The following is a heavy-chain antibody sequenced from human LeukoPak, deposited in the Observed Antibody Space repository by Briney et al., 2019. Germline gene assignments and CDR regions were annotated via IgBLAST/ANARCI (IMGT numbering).Heavy chain of an antibody. J-gene: IGHJ5*02. CDR2: VSADGSTT. V-gene: IGHV3-74*01. CDR3: ARGFDGYPFGWWFDP. D-gene: IGHD5-24*01. Sequence: GGSLRLSCVVSGFTFSTYWMHWVRQAPGKGLVWVSRVSADGSTTIYADSVKGRFTISRDNSINTVYLQMNSLGAEDTAVYYCARGFDGYPFGWWFDPWGRGTLVTVSS. CDR1: GFTFSTYW.